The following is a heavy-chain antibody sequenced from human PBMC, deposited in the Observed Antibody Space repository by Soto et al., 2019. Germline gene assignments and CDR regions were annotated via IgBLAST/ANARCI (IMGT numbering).Heavy chain of an antibody. Sequence: PSETLSLTCTVSGGSVSSGSYYWSWIRQPPGKGLEWIGYIYYSGSTNYNPSLKSRVTISVDTSKNQFSLKLSSVTAADTAVYYCARSLIRGAVAGVYYWGQGTLVTCSS. J-gene: IGHJ4*02. D-gene: IGHD6-19*01. CDR3: ARSLIRGAVAGVYY. V-gene: IGHV4-61*01. CDR2: IYYSGST. CDR1: GGSVSSGSYY.